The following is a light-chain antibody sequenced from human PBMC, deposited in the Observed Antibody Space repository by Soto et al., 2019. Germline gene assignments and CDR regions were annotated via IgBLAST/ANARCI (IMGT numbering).Light chain of an antibody. Sequence: EIVLTQSPATLSSFPGDRVTLSCRASQYINTRLAWYQHRPGQAPRLLIYQTSLRAAGIPARFSASGSGTDFTLTISDVQPEDFAVYFCLQYGSSPRTFGQGTRVEMK. V-gene: IGKV3D-11*03. J-gene: IGKJ1*01. CDR1: QYINTR. CDR3: LQYGSSPRT. CDR2: QTS.